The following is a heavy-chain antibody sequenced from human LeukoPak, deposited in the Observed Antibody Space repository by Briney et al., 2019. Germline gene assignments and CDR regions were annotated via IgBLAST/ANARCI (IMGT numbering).Heavy chain of an antibody. Sequence: KPSVTLSLTCTVGALSMSSRSYDWGWIGNSPEKRLGWVGSIYYSGSTYYNPSLKSRVTISVDTSKNQFSLKLSSVTDADTAVYYCARLGSSYYFDYWGQGTLVTVSS. D-gene: IGHD6-13*01. V-gene: IGHV4-39*01. CDR2: IYYSGST. CDR3: ARLGSSYYFDY. CDR1: ALSMSSRSYD. J-gene: IGHJ4*02.